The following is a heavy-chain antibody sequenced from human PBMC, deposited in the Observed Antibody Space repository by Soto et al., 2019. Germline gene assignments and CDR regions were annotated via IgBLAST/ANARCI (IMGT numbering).Heavy chain of an antibody. CDR2: ISSGTSYT. Sequence: QVQLVESGGGLVWPGGSLRLSCAASGFTFSDSSMNWIRQAPGKGLEWVSYISSGTSYTNYAASVKGRFTISRGNAKNSLFLHMNSLRAEDTAVYYCARSVVSSTRFDPWGQGTLVTVSS. CDR1: GFTFSDSS. D-gene: IGHD6-13*01. CDR3: ARSVVSSTRFDP. J-gene: IGHJ5*02. V-gene: IGHV3-11*06.